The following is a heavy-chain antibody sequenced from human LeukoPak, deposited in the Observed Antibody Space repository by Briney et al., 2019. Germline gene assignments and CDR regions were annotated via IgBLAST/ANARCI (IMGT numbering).Heavy chain of an antibody. CDR2: IRYDGSNK. CDR1: GFTFSSYG. CDR3: AKAWYSSGCYGY. J-gene: IGHJ4*02. D-gene: IGHD6-19*01. Sequence: GGSLRLSCAASGFTFSSYGMHWVRQAPGKGLEWVAFIRYDGSNKYYADSVKGRFTISSDNSKNTLYLQMNSLRAEDTAVYYCAKAWYSSGCYGYWGQGTLVTVSS. V-gene: IGHV3-30*02.